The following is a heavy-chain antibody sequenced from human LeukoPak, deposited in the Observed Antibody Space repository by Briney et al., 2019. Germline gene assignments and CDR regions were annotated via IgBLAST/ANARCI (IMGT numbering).Heavy chain of an antibody. V-gene: IGHV3-15*01. D-gene: IGHD1-1*01. Sequence: GGSLRLSCAASGLTFSNAWMTWVRQAPGKGLEWVGRIKSKSDGGTTYYTAPVKGRFTISRDDSKNTLYLQMNSRKTEDTAVYYCTTGNDAYWGQGTLVTVSS. CDR3: TTGNDAY. CDR1: GLTFSNAW. CDR2: IKSKSDGGTT. J-gene: IGHJ4*02.